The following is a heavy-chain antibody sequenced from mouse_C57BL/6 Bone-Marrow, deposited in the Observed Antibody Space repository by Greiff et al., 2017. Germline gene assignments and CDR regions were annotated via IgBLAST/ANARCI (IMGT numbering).Heavy chain of an antibody. CDR1: GFTFSSYG. J-gene: IGHJ4*01. Sequence: EVQLVESGGDLVKPGGSLKLSCAASGFTFSSYGMSWVRQTPDKRLEWVATISSGGSYTYYPDSVKGRFPISRDNSKNTLYLQMSSLKSEDTAMYYCARCGGNLRWDYAMDYWGQGTSVTVSS. CDR3: ARCGGNLRWDYAMDY. D-gene: IGHD1-1*02. CDR2: ISSGGSYT. V-gene: IGHV5-6*01.